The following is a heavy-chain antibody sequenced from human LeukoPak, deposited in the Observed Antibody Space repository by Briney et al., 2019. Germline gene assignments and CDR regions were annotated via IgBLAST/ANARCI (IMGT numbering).Heavy chain of an antibody. D-gene: IGHD3-10*01. Sequence: GGSLRLSCAASGFVFSVYAMHWVRQVPGKGLEWVALIWFDGTEKFYADSVKGRFTISRDNSRNTVDLQMNSLRVEDTAVYYCARDSNSAGDYWGQGTLVTVSS. CDR3: ARDSNSAGDY. CDR2: IWFDGTEK. CDR1: GFVFSVYA. V-gene: IGHV3-33*01. J-gene: IGHJ4*02.